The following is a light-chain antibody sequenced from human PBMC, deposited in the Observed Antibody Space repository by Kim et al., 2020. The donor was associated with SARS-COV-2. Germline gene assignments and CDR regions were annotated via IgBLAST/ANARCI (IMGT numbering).Light chain of an antibody. CDR3: QHYNSYSWA. CDR2: TAS. V-gene: IGKV1-5*03. CDR1: QTISSW. Sequence: DIQMTQSPSTLSASVGDRVTITCRASQTISSWLAWYQQKPGKAPNRLIYTASSLDIGVPSRFSGSGSGTEFTLTITSLQPDDSATYYCQHYNSYSWAFGQGTKVDIK. J-gene: IGKJ1*01.